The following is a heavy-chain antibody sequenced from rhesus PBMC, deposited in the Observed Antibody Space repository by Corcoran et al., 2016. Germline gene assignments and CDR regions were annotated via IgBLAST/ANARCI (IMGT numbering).Heavy chain of an antibody. J-gene: IGHJ6*01. V-gene: IGHV4-160*01. Sequence: QVQLQESGPGLVKPSETLSLTCAVSGGSISSNYWSWIRQAPGKGLEWIGGIYGSGGRTDSNPSHKSRVTISTDTSKHHFSLKLSSVTAADTAVYYCAGFGGWNYLYGLDSWGQGVVVTVSS. CDR3: AGFGGWNYLYGLDS. D-gene: IGHD1-1*01. CDR2: IYGSGGRT. CDR1: GGSISSNY.